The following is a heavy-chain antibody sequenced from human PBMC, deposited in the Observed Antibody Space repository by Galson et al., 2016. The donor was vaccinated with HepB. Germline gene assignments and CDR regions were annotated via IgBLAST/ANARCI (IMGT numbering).Heavy chain of an antibody. CDR2: IWHDGSNK. Sequence: SLRLSCAASEFTFSTYGMHWVRQAPGKGLEWVALIWHDGSNKYYADSVKGRFTISRDNPKNTLYLQMNSLKVEDTAVYYCAREMHVAAAAAFDFWGRGTLVACSS. J-gene: IGHJ4*02. V-gene: IGHV3-33*01. CDR3: AREMHVAAAAAFDF. CDR1: EFTFSTYG. D-gene: IGHD6-13*01.